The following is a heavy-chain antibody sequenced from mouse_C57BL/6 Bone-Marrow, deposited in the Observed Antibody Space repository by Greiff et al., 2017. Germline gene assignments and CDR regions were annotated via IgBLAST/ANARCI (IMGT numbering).Heavy chain of an antibody. CDR3: ARYPYYGSSYGFAY. D-gene: IGHD1-1*01. Sequence: QVQLQQSGPELVKPGASVKISCKASGYAFSSSWMNWVKQRPGKGLEWIGRIYPGDGDPNYNGKFKGKATLTADKSSSTAYMQLSSLTSEDSAVYFCARYPYYGSSYGFAYWGQGTLVTVSA. CDR1: GYAFSSSW. CDR2: IYPGDGDP. V-gene: IGHV1-82*01. J-gene: IGHJ3*01.